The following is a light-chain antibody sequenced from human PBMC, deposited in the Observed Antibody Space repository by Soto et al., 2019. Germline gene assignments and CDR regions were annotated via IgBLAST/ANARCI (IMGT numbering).Light chain of an antibody. CDR1: NSNIGDNT. Sequence: QSVLTQPPSASGTPRQRVTISCSGSNSNIGDNTLNWYQQLPGTAPKLLISRNDQRPSGVPDRFSGSRSGTSGSLAISGLQSEDEAEYYCAAWDDRLNGFVFGTGTKVTVL. J-gene: IGLJ1*01. V-gene: IGLV1-44*01. CDR3: AAWDDRLNGFV. CDR2: RND.